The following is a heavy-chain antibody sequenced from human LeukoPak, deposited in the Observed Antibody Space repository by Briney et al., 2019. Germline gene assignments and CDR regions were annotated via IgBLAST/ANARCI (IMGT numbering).Heavy chain of an antibody. Sequence: GGSLRVSCSASGFSFSGSWMTWVRQAPGKGLEWAANIKPDGSDTYYVDSMKDRFTISRDNAKNSLYLQINGLRAEDTAVYYCARHLDWSFDYWGQGTLVTVSS. V-gene: IGHV3-7*01. CDR2: IKPDGSDT. D-gene: IGHD3/OR15-3a*01. CDR1: GFSFSGSW. J-gene: IGHJ4*02. CDR3: ARHLDWSFDY.